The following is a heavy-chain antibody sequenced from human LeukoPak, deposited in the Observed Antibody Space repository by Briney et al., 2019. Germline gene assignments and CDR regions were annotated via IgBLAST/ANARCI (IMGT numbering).Heavy chain of an antibody. V-gene: IGHV3-48*03. Sequence: GGSLRLSCAASGFTFSSYEMSWVRQAPGKGLEWVSYISSSGSTIYYADSVKGRFTISRDNAKNSLYLQMNSLRAEDTAVYYCAELGITMIGGVWGKGTTITISS. CDR3: AELGITMIGGV. CDR2: ISSSGSTI. D-gene: IGHD3-10*02. CDR1: GFTFSSYE. J-gene: IGHJ6*04.